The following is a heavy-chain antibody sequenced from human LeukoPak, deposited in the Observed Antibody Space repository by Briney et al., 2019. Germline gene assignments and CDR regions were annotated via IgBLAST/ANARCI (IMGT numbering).Heavy chain of an antibody. J-gene: IGHJ4*02. V-gene: IGHV3-33*01. CDR1: GFTFSSYG. Sequence: GGSLRLSCAASGFTFSSYGMHWVRQAPGKGLEWVAVIWYDGSNKYYADSVKGRFTISRDNSKNTLYLQMNSLRAEDTAVYYCARDKAHGYSYVGYWGQGTLVTVFS. CDR2: IWYDGSNK. CDR3: ARDKAHGYSYVGY. D-gene: IGHD5-18*01.